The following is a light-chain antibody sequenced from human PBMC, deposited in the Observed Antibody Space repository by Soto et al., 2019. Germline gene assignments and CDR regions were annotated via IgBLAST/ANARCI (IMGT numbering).Light chain of an antibody. CDR3: QKYNSAPPFT. Sequence: DIQMTQSPSCLSASVGDRVTITCRASQGISNYLAWYQQKPGKVPKLLIYAASTLQSGVPSRFSGSGSGTDFTLTISSLQPEDVATYYCQKYNSAPPFTFGPGTKVDIK. J-gene: IGKJ3*01. CDR1: QGISNY. V-gene: IGKV1-27*01. CDR2: AAS.